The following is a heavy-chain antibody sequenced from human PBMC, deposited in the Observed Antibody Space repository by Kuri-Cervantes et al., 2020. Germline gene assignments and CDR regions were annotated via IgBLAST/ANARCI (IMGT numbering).Heavy chain of an antibody. CDR2: ISSSSSYI. J-gene: IGHJ4*02. CDR3: AKGYEHWLTPFDY. CDR1: GFTFSSYS. Sequence: GGSLRLSCAASGFTFSSYSMNWVRQAPGKGLEWVSSISSSSSYIYYADSVKGRFTISRDTSKNTLYLQMNSLRAEDTAVYYCAKGYEHWLTPFDYWGQGTLVTVSS. V-gene: IGHV3-21*04. D-gene: IGHD6-19*01.